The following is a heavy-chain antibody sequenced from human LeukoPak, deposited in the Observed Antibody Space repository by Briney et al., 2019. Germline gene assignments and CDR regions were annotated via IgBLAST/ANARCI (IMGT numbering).Heavy chain of an antibody. J-gene: IGHJ4*02. CDR1: GFTFSSYW. V-gene: IGHV3-74*01. D-gene: IGHD6-13*01. Sequence: GGSLRLSCAASGFTFSSYWMHWVRQAPGKGLVWVSRVNSDGSSTSYADSVKGRFTISRDNAKNTLYLQMNSLRAEDTAVYYCATSHSSSWLSYWGQGTLVTVSS. CDR3: ATSHSSSWLSY. CDR2: VNSDGSST.